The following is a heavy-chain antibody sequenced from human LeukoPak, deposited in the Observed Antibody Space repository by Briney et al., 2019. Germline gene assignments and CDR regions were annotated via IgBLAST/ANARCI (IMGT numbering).Heavy chain of an antibody. V-gene: IGHV1-2*06. CDR1: GYTFTGYY. CDR2: INPNSGGT. Sequence: ASVNVSCKASGYTFTGYYMHWVRQAPGQGLEWMGRINPNSGGTNYAQKFQGRVTMTRDTSISTAYMELSRLRSDDTAVYYCARDQSTIFGVASWYFDYWGQGTLVTVSS. D-gene: IGHD3-3*01. J-gene: IGHJ4*02. CDR3: ARDQSTIFGVASWYFDY.